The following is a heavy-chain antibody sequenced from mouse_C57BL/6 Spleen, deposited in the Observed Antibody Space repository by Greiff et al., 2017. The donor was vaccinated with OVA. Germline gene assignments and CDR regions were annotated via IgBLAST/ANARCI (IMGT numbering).Heavy chain of an antibody. CDR3: ARKQRYSSYGYFDV. D-gene: IGHD2-5*01. CDR1: GYTFTDYY. CDR2: INPNNGGT. J-gene: IGHJ1*03. V-gene: IGHV1-26*01. Sequence: EVQLQQSGPELVKPGASVKISCKASGYTFTDYYLNWVKQSHGKSLEWIGDINPNNGGTSYNQKFKGKATLTVDKSSSTAYMELRSLTAEDSAVYYCARKQRYSSYGYFDVWGTGTTVTVSS.